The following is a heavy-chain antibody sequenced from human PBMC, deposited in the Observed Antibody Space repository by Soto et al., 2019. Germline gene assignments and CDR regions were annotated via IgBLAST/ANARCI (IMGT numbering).Heavy chain of an antibody. CDR3: ARGMTRSGEHYFDY. Sequence: QVQLMESGGGVVQPGRSLRLSCAASGFTFSSYGMHWVRQAPGKGLEWVAVIWYDGSNKYYADSVKGRFTISRDNSKNTLYLQMDSLRAEDTAVYYCARGMTRSGEHYFDYWGQGTLVTVSS. J-gene: IGHJ4*02. CDR2: IWYDGSNK. CDR1: GFTFSSYG. D-gene: IGHD3-10*01. V-gene: IGHV3-33*01.